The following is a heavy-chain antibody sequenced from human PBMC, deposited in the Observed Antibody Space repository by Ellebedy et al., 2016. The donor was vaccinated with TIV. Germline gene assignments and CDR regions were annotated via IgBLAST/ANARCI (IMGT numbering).Heavy chain of an antibody. CDR3: AGGGIGVGADS. V-gene: IGHV4-38-2*02. CDR2: IFYSETT. J-gene: IGHJ4*02. D-gene: IGHD1-26*01. Sequence: SETLSLTCTVSGYSISSGHYWGWIRQPPGKGLEWIGHIFYSETTNYNPSLKSRVTISSDTSTNQFSLKLTSVTAADTAVYYCAGGGIGVGADSWGQGTLVTVSS. CDR1: GYSISSGHY.